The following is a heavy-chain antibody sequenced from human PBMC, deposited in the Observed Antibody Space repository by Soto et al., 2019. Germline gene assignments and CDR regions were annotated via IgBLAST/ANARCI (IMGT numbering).Heavy chain of an antibody. Sequence: QVQLQESGPGLVKPSETLSLTCTVSGGSISSYYWSWIRQPPGKGLEWIGYIYYSGSTNYNPSLKSRVTISVDTSKNQFSLKLSSVTAADTAVYYCARDGTTGSDAFDIWGQGTMVTVSS. CDR1: GGSISSYY. D-gene: IGHD1-1*01. CDR3: ARDGTTGSDAFDI. J-gene: IGHJ3*02. V-gene: IGHV4-59*01. CDR2: IYYSGST.